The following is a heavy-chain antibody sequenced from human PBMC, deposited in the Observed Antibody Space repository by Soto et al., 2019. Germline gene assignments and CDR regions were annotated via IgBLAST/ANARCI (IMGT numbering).Heavy chain of an antibody. D-gene: IGHD3-9*01. Sequence: PAETLSLTCTVSGGSIISSSYYWCGIRQPPGRGLELIGSIYYSGSTYYNPSLKSRVTISVDTSKNQFSLKLSSVTAADTAVYYCARELSYYDILTGYSTLGYFDYWGQGTLVTVSS. CDR1: GGSIISSSYY. J-gene: IGHJ4*02. CDR2: IYYSGST. V-gene: IGHV4-39*07. CDR3: ARELSYYDILTGYSTLGYFDY.